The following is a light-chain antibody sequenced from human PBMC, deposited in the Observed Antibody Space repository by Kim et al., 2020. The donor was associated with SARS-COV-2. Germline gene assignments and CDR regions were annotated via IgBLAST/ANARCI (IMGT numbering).Light chain of an antibody. CDR2: QDS. Sequence: VAPGQTTSITCSGDKLGDKYACWYQKKPGQSPVLVIYQDSKRPSGIPERFSGSNSGNTATLTISGTQAMDEADYYCQAWDSSTVVFGGGTQLTVL. CDR3: QAWDSSTVV. CDR1: KLGDKY. J-gene: IGLJ2*01. V-gene: IGLV3-1*01.